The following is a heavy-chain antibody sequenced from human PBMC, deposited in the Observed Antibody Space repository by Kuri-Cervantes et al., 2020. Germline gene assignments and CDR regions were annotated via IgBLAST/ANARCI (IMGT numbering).Heavy chain of an antibody. CDR2: IRYDGSNK. CDR3: AKDPPTDLDY. Sequence: GESLKISCAASGFTFSDHYMHWVRQAPGKGLEWVAFIRYDGSNKYYADSVKGRFTISRDNSKNTLYLQMNSLRAEDTAVYYCAKDPPTDLDYWGQGTLVTVSS. V-gene: IGHV3-30*02. J-gene: IGHJ4*02. D-gene: IGHD4-17*01. CDR1: GFTFSDHY.